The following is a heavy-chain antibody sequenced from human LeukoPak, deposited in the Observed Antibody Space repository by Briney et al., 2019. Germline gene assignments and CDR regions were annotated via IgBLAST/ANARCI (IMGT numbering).Heavy chain of an antibody. J-gene: IGHJ6*03. CDR2: ISGSGGST. D-gene: IGHD5-24*01. V-gene: IGHV3-23*01. CDR3: AKRRRDGYKWSYYYYMDV. CDR1: GFTFNNYG. Sequence: PGGSLRLSCAASGFTFNNYGMHWVRQAPGKGLEWVSAISGSGGSTYYADSVKGRFTISRDNSKNTLYLQMNSLRAEDTAVYYCAKRRRDGYKWSYYYYMDVWGKGTTVTVSS.